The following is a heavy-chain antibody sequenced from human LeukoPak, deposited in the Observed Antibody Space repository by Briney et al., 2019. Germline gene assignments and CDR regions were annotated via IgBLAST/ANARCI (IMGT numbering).Heavy chain of an antibody. J-gene: IGHJ1*01. CDR2: RYVGGRD. D-gene: IGHD5-12*01. CDR1: GGSISSYY. CDR3: ANTTRVAPDGRAEYFQH. Sequence: SETLSLTCTVSGGSISSYYWSWIRQPPGKGLEWIGCRYVGGRDLFNPSLRGRVTISVDASEKQISLSLRSVTAADTATYYCANTTRVAPDGRAEYFQHWGQGTLAIVSS. V-gene: IGHV4-59*03.